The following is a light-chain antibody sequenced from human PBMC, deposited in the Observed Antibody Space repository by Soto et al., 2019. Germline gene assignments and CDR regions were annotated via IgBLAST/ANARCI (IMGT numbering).Light chain of an antibody. CDR2: DVT. CDR3: SSYAGSSIPVA. V-gene: IGLV2-8*01. CDR1: SSDVGGYNF. J-gene: IGLJ2*01. Sequence: QSSLTQPPSASGSPGQSVTISCTGASSDVGGYNFVSWYQQHPGKAPKLMIYDVTKRPSGVPDRFSGSKSGNTASLTVSGLQVDDEADYYCSSYAGSSIPVAFGGGTKLT.